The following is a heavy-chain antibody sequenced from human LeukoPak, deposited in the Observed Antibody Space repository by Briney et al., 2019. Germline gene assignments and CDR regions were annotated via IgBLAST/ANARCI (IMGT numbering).Heavy chain of an antibody. CDR3: AKDLYSSSYYNFDY. J-gene: IGHJ4*02. V-gene: IGHV3-21*01. Sequence: GGSLRLSCAASGFTFSSYSMNWVRQAPGKGLEWVSSISSSSSYIYYADSVKGRFTISRDNSKNTLYLQMNSLRAEDTAVYYCAKDLYSSSYYNFDYWGQGTLVTVSS. CDR1: GFTFSSYS. D-gene: IGHD6-13*01. CDR2: ISSSSSYI.